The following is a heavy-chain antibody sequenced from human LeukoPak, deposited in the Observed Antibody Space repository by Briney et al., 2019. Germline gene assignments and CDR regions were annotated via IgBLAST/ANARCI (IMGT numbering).Heavy chain of an antibody. CDR1: EFSVGSNY. CDR3: AREDSSGYYFGY. D-gene: IGHD3-22*01. CDR2: IYSGGST. V-gene: IGHV3-66*01. Sequence: GALRLSCAASEFSVGSNYMTWVRQAPGKGLEWVSLIYSGGSTYYADSVKGRFTISRNNSKNTLYLQMNSLRAEDTAVYYCAREDSSGYYFGYWGQGTLVTVSS. J-gene: IGHJ4*02.